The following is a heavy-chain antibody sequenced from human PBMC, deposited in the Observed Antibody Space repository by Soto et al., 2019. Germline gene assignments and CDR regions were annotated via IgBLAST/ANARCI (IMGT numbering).Heavy chain of an antibody. CDR1: GYTFTSYG. V-gene: IGHV1-18*03. J-gene: IGHJ3*02. Sequence: QVQLVQSGAELKKPGASVKVSCKASGYTFTSYGISWVRQAPGQGLEWMGWISAYNGNTHYAQKLQGRVTMTTDTFTGTDYMELSSLVSDDLVVYYCALTSGATWDAFDIWGQGTMVTVSS. D-gene: IGHD7-27*01. CDR3: ALTSGATWDAFDI. CDR2: ISAYNGNT.